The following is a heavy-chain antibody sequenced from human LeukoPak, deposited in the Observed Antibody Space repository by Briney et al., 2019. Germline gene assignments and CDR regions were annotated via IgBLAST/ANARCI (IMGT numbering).Heavy chain of an antibody. J-gene: IGHJ4*02. V-gene: IGHV1-8*03. Sequence: GASEKLSCKASGYTFTSYDINWVRHATAQGLERKGWMNPNSGNTGYAQKFQGRVTITRNTSISTAYMELSSLRSEDTAVYYCARGGYPDDHPDAAHDYWGQGTLVTVS. CDR3: ARGGYPDDHPDAAHDY. CDR1: GYTFTSYD. D-gene: IGHD6-13*01. CDR2: MNPNSGNT.